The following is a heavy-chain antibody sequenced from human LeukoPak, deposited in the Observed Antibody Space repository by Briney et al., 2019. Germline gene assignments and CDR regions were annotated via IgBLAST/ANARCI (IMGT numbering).Heavy chain of an antibody. CDR2: INHSGSA. D-gene: IGHD3-3*01. CDR1: GGSFSGYY. CDR3: ARVLRGFRFLEWLWGFDP. Sequence: SETLSLTCAVYGGSFSGYYWSWIRQPPGKGLEWIGEINHSGSANYNPSLKSRVTISVDTSKNQFSLKLSSVTAADTAVYYCARVLRGFRFLEWLWGFDPWGQGTLVTVSS. J-gene: IGHJ5*02. V-gene: IGHV4-34*01.